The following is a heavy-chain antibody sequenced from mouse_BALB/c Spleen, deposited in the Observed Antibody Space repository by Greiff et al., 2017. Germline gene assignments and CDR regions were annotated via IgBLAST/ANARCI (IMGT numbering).Heavy chain of an antibody. CDR2: ISSGGSYT. J-gene: IGHJ4*01. CDR3: ARPYGNGAMDY. Sequence: DVHLVESGGDLVKPGGSLKLSCAASGFTFSSYGMSWVRQTPDKRLEWVATISSGGSYTYYPDSVKGRFTISRDNAKNTLYLQMSSLKSEDTAMYYCARPYGNGAMDYWGQGTSVTVSS. V-gene: IGHV5-6*01. D-gene: IGHD2-1*01. CDR1: GFTFSSYG.